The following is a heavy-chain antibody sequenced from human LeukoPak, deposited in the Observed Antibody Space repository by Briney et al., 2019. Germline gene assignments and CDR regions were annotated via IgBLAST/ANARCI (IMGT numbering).Heavy chain of an antibody. J-gene: IGHJ3*02. D-gene: IGHD2-2*01. V-gene: IGHV3-23*01. CDR3: ARGGGSTRMGAFDI. Sequence: GGSLRLSCAASGFSFSSNAMSWVRQAPGKGLEWVSAISGSGGSTYYADSVKGRFTISRDNSKNTLYLQMNSLRAEDTAVYYCARGGGSTRMGAFDIWGQGTMVTVSS. CDR2: ISGSGGST. CDR1: GFSFSSNA.